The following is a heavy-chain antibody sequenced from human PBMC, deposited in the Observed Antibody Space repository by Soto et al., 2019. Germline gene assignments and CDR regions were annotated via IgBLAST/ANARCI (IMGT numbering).Heavy chain of an antibody. J-gene: IGHJ4*02. CDR1: GFTFSNYA. D-gene: IGHD2-2*01. CDR2: ISGSSGST. Sequence: XXSLRLSFTASGFTFSNYAMPWVLQAPGKGLEWVSAISGSSGSTYYADSVKGRFTISRDNSKNTLYLQMNSLTAEDTAVYWCAKDIVVVPAATNFDYWGQGTLVTVSS. V-gene: IGHV3-23*01. CDR3: AKDIVVVPAATNFDY.